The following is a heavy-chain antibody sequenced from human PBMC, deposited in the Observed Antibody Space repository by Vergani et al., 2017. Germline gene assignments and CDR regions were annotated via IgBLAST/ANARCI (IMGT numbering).Heavy chain of an antibody. D-gene: IGHD6-19*01. J-gene: IGHJ4*02. V-gene: IGHV4-30-2*01. Sequence: QLQLQESGSGLVKPSQTLSLTCAVSGDSITNGGFSWNWIRPPPGKGPEWIGYIFPSGNSDYNPSLKNRVPISLDKSKNQFSLWVNAVTAADTAVYYCARGWVSGWYGELGYWGQGTLVTVSS. CDR1: GDSITNGGFS. CDR3: ARGWVSGWYGELGY. CDR2: IFPSGNS.